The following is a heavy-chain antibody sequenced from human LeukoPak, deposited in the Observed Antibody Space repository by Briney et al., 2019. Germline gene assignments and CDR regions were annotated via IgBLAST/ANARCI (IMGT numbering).Heavy chain of an antibody. D-gene: IGHD2-2*01. CDR2: IYTSGST. J-gene: IGHJ4*02. CDR3: ARGSIVVVPAAIMPYFDY. Sequence: SETLSLTCTVSGGSISSGSYYWSWIRQPAGKGLEWIGRIYTSGSTNYNPSLKSRVTISVDTSKNQFSLKLSSVTAADTAVYYCARGSIVVVPAAIMPYFDYWGQGTLVTVSS. V-gene: IGHV4-61*02. CDR1: GGSISSGSYY.